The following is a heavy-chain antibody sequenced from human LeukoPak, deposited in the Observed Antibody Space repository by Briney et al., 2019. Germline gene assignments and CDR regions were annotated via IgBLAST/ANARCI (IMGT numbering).Heavy chain of an antibody. CDR1: VYTFTTYR. Sequence: GASVKVSCKASVYTFTTYRISWVRQAPGQGLEWMGWISAYNDDAHYAQKLQGRVTMTTDTSTNTAYMELRSLRSDDTAVYYCARVGGGNYYYFDYWGQGTLVTVSS. J-gene: IGHJ4*02. D-gene: IGHD1-26*01. V-gene: IGHV1-18*01. CDR3: ARVGGGNYYYFDY. CDR2: ISAYNDDA.